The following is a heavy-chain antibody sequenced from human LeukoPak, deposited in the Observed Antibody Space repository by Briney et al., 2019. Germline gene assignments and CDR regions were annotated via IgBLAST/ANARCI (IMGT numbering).Heavy chain of an antibody. J-gene: IGHJ4*02. CDR2: ISGSGGST. D-gene: IGHD3-10*01. V-gene: IGHV3-23*01. CDR3: ANVLYGSGSYYRGNGAFDY. CDR1: GFTFSSYA. Sequence: GGSLRLSCAASGFTFSSYAMSWVRQAPGKGLEWVSAISGSGGSTYYADSVKGRFTISRDNSKTTLDLQMNSLRAEDTAVYYCANVLYGSGSYYRGNGAFDYWGQGTLVTVSS.